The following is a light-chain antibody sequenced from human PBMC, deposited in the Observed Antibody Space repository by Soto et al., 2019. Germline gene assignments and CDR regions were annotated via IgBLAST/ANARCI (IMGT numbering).Light chain of an antibody. CDR3: QQSLSTLLT. V-gene: IGKV1-39*01. J-gene: IGKJ4*01. CDR1: QTIRNY. Sequence: DIQMTQSPSLLSASVGARVTITCRSNQTIRNYLNWYQQKPGKAPKVLISGASTLHNGVPSRFSGRGSGTDFTLTISSLQPEDVATYYCQQSLSTLLTFGGGTKVEIK. CDR2: GAS.